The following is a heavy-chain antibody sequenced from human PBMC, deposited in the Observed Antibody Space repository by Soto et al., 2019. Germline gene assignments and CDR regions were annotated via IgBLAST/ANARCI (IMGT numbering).Heavy chain of an antibody. Sequence: QVQLQQWPAGLFKPSETLSLTCAVYGGSFSGYYWSWIRQPPGKGLEWIGEINHSGSTNYNPSLKIRVTISVDTSKNQCSLKLSSVTAADTAVYDCARERAYGWYWFDSWGQGTLVTVSS. CDR1: GGSFSGYY. D-gene: IGHD6-19*01. V-gene: IGHV4-34*01. CDR3: ARERAYGWYWFDS. CDR2: INHSGST. J-gene: IGHJ5*01.